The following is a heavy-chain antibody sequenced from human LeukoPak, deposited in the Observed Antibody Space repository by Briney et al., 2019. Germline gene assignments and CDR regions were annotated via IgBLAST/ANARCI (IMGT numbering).Heavy chain of an antibody. CDR1: GLTFSSYA. CDR3: VKADCSGGSCYFLS. J-gene: IGHJ4*02. D-gene: IGHD2-15*01. V-gene: IGHV3-64D*09. Sequence: GGSLRLSCSASGLTFSSYAMHWGRQAPGKGLEYVSGISSNGGSTDYADSVMGRFTISRDSSKKKLYLQMSSPRAEDTAVYYCVKADCSGGSCYFLSWGQGTLVTVSS. CDR2: ISSNGGST.